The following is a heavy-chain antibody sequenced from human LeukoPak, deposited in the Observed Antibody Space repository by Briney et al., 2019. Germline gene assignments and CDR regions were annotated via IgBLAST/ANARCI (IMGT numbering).Heavy chain of an antibody. J-gene: IGHJ4*02. D-gene: IGHD1-7*01. V-gene: IGHV3-21*01. CDR1: GFTFSSYS. CDR3: ARDLVLVGTTAFDY. Sequence: GGSLRLSCAASGFTFSSYSMNWVRQAPGKGLEWVSSISSSSYIYYADSVKGRFTISRDNAKNSLYLQMNSLRAEDTAVYYCARDLVLVGTTAFDYWGQGTLVTVSS. CDR2: ISSSSYI.